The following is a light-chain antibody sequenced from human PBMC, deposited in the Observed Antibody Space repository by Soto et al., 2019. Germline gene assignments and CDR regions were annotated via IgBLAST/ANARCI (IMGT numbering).Light chain of an antibody. CDR1: QTISSW. CDR3: QHYNSYSEA. J-gene: IGKJ1*01. V-gene: IGKV1-5*03. Sequence: DIQMTQSPSTLSGSVGDRVTITCRASQTISSWLAWYHQKPGKAPKLLIYKASTLKSGVPSRFSDSGSGTEFTLSISSLQRDDVATYYCQHYNSYSEAFGQGTKVELK. CDR2: KAS.